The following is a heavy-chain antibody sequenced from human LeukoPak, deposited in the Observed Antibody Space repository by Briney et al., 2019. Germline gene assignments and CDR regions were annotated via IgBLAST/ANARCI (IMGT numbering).Heavy chain of an antibody. CDR2: IYYTGST. V-gene: IGHV4-59*01. CDR1: GDSISSYY. Sequence: SETLSLTCTVSGDSISSYYWSWIRQPPGKGLEWIGYIYYTGSTSYNPSLKSRVTISVDTSKSQLSLKLSSVTAADTAVYYCARVVDTAPDYWGQGTLVTVSS. D-gene: IGHD5-18*01. CDR3: ARVVDTAPDY. J-gene: IGHJ4*02.